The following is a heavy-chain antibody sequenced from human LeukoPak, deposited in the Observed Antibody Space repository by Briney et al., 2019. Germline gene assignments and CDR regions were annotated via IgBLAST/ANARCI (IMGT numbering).Heavy chain of an antibody. D-gene: IGHD3-22*01. V-gene: IGHV1-69*04. Sequence: GASVKVSCKASGGTFSSYAISWVRQAPGQGLEWVGRIIPILGIANYAQKFQGRVTITADKSTSTAYMELSSLRSEDTAVYYCARTQGSPVDYYDSSGYHYWGQGTLVTVSS. CDR1: GGTFSSYA. CDR2: IIPILGIA. J-gene: IGHJ4*02. CDR3: ARTQGSPVDYYDSSGYHY.